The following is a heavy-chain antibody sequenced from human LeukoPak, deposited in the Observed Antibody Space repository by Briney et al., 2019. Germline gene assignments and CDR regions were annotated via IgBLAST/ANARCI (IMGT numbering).Heavy chain of an antibody. CDR1: GFTFSGHG. CDR3: AKGGETGSPDY. Sequence: PGGSLRLSCAGSGFTFSGHGIHWVRQTPGKGLEWVAVIWYDGSKKCYADSVKGRFTISRDNSKNTLYLQMNSLRAEDTAVYYCAKGGETGSPDYWGQGTLVTVSS. J-gene: IGHJ4*02. CDR2: IWYDGSKK. V-gene: IGHV3-30*02. D-gene: IGHD7-27*01.